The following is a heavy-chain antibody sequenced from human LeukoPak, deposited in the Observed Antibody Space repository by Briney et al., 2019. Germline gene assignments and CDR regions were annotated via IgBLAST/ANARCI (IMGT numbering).Heavy chain of an antibody. Sequence: GGSLRLSCAASGSTFSSYAMSWVRQAPGKGLEWVSIISGSGDSTHYADSVKGRFTISRDNSKNTVYLQMNSLRAEDTAVYYCANEGPNFDYWGQGTLVTVSS. CDR1: GSTFSSYA. D-gene: IGHD2-8*01. V-gene: IGHV3-23*01. CDR3: ANEGPNFDY. CDR2: ISGSGDST. J-gene: IGHJ4*02.